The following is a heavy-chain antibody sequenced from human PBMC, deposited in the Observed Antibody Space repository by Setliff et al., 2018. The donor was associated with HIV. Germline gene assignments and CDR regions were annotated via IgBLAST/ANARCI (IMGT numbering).Heavy chain of an antibody. J-gene: IGHJ4*02. CDR1: GYTFVSYG. CDR3: ARDGYFDWLLFDY. D-gene: IGHD3-9*01. V-gene: IGHV1-18*01. Sequence: VSCKASGYTFVSYGISWVRQAPGQGLEWMGWISANNGKTKYAQKFQGRVTMTTDTSTFTAYMDLRSLKSDDTAVYYCARDGYFDWLLFDYWGQGTLVTVSS. CDR2: ISANNGKT.